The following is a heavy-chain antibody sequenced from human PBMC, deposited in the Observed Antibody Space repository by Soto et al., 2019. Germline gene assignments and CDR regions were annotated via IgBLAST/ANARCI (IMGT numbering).Heavy chain of an antibody. CDR3: AKDVLSGDHYWYFYL. V-gene: IGHV3-23*01. D-gene: IGHD2-21*02. CDR1: GFTFSSYA. J-gene: IGHJ2*01. CDR2: ISGSGGST. Sequence: EVQLLESGGGLVQPGGSLRLSCAASGFTFSSYAMSWVRQAPGKGLEWVSAISGSGGSTYYADSVKGRFTISRDNSKNSLYLQMNSLRAEDTAVYYCAKDVLSGDHYWYFYLWGRGTLVTVSS.